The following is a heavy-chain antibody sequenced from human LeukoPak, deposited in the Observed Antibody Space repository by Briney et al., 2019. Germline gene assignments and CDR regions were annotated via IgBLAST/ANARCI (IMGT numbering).Heavy chain of an antibody. J-gene: IGHJ6*02. CDR1: GYTFTGYY. Sequence: ASVKVSCKASGYTFTGYYMHWVRQAPGQGLEWMGWISAYSGDTNLAQRLQGRVTMTTNTSTSTAYMELRSLRSDDTAVYYCARGHVFSGDDMDVWGQGTTVTVSS. CDR2: ISAYSGDT. CDR3: ARGHVFSGDDMDV. D-gene: IGHD3-9*01. V-gene: IGHV1-18*04.